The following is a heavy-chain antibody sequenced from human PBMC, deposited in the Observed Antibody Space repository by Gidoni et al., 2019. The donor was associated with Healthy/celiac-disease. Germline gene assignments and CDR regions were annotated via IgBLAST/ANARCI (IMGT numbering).Heavy chain of an antibody. V-gene: IGHV3-15*01. Sequence: EVQLVESGGGLVKPGGSLRLSCAASGFTFSNAWMSWVRQAPGQGLEWVGRIKSKTDGGTTDYAAPVKGRFTISRDDSKNTLYLQMNSLKTEDTAVYYCTTEKYYDFWSGYYTAYFDYWGQGTLVTVSS. CDR2: IKSKTDGGTT. CDR1: GFTFSNAW. J-gene: IGHJ4*02. D-gene: IGHD3-3*01. CDR3: TTEKYYDFWSGYYTAYFDY.